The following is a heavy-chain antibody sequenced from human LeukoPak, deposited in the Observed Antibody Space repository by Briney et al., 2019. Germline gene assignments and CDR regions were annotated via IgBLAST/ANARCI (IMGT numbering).Heavy chain of an antibody. J-gene: IGHJ4*02. D-gene: IGHD2-15*01. CDR1: GFTFDDYA. CDR3: ARSVVVVVAAGTFDY. Sequence: GGSLRLSCAASGFTFDDYAMHWVRQAPGKGLEWVSGISWNSGSIGYADSVKGRFTISRDNAKNSLYLQMNSLRAEDTALYYCARSVVVVVAAGTFDYWGQGTLVTVSS. V-gene: IGHV3-9*01. CDR2: ISWNSGSI.